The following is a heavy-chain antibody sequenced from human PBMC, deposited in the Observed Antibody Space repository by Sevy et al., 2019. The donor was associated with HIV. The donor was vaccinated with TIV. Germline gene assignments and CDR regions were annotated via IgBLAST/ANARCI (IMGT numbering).Heavy chain of an antibody. V-gene: IGHV4-59*01. Sequence: SETLSLTCTASGGSISSDYWSWIRQPPGKGLEWIGYIYYSGSTNYNPSLKNRVTLSVDTSKNQFSLKLSSVTAADTAVYYCVRRGLVGAFDIWGQGTMVTVSS. CDR3: VRRGLVGAFDI. CDR2: IYYSGST. CDR1: GGSISSDY. D-gene: IGHD3-10*01. J-gene: IGHJ3*02.